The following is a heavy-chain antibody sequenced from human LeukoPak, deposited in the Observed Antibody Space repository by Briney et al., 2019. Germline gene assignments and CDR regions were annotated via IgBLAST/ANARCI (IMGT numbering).Heavy chain of an antibody. D-gene: IGHD2/OR15-2a*01. CDR3: AKGVPGILYHGMDV. V-gene: IGHV3-20*04. J-gene: IGHJ6*02. CDR2: INWNGGST. Sequence: GGSLRLSCAASGFTFDDYGMSWVRQAPGKGLEWVSGINWNGGSTGYADSVKGRFTISRDNAKNSLYLQMNSLRAEDTAVYYCAKGVPGILYHGMDVWGQGTTVIVSS. CDR1: GFTFDDYG.